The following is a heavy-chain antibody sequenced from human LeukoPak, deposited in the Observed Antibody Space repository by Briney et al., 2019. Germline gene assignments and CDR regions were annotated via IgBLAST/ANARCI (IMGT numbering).Heavy chain of an antibody. D-gene: IGHD2-15*01. J-gene: IGHJ4*02. CDR1: GFSFNNYA. V-gene: IGHV3-23*01. CDR2: IRGSGGSA. Sequence: GGSLRLSCAASGFSFNNYAMSWVRQAPGKGLEWVSAIRGSGGSASYADSVQGRFTISRDNSENTLYLQMSSLRAEDTAVYYCAKDRECSGGACYRYFDYWGQGTLVTISS. CDR3: AKDRECSGGACYRYFDY.